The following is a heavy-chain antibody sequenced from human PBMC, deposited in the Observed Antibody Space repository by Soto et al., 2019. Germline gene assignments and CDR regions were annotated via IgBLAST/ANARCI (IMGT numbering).Heavy chain of an antibody. CDR2: IKSKTDGGTT. D-gene: IGHD3-9*01. CDR1: GFIFSKAW. J-gene: IGHJ4*02. Sequence: EVQLVESGGGLVKPGGSLRLSCAASGFIFSKAWMSWVRQAPGKGLEWVGRIKSKTDGGTTDYGAPVKGRFTISRDHAKNTLYLQMNSRKTEDTAVYFCTTDPIRHYDILTGYYYFDYWGQGTLVTVSS. CDR3: TTDPIRHYDILTGYYYFDY. V-gene: IGHV3-15*01.